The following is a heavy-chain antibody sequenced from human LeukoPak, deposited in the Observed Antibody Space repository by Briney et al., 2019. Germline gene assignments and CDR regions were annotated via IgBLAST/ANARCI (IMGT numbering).Heavy chain of an antibody. J-gene: IGHJ2*01. V-gene: IGHV3-7*01. Sequence: PGGSLRLSCAASGFTFSSYWMNWVRQAPGKGLEWVANIKQDGSAKNYVDFVKGRFTISRDNAKNSLDLQMNSLRAEDTAVYYCARARGDGYQWYFDLWGRGTLVTVSS. D-gene: IGHD5-24*01. CDR3: ARARGDGYQWYFDL. CDR1: GFTFSSYW. CDR2: IKQDGSAK.